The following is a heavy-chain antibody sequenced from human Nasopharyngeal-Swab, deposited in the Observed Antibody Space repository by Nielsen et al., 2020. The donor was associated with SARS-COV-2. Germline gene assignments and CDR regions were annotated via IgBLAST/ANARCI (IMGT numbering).Heavy chain of an antibody. J-gene: IGHJ4*02. V-gene: IGHV5-10-1*01. Sequence: KVSCKGSGYTFTSYWISWVRQMPGKGLEWMGRIDPSDSYTNYNPSFQGHVTISVDKSISTAYLQWSSLKASDTAMYYCARHVGSGWYGVDYWGQGTLVTVSS. CDR3: ARHVGSGWYGVDY. CDR1: GYTFTSYW. D-gene: IGHD6-19*01. CDR2: IDPSDSYT.